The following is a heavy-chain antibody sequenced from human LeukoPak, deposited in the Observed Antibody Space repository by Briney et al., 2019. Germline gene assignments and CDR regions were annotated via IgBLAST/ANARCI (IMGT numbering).Heavy chain of an antibody. CDR3: TRATYYYDNSGYFHFDS. D-gene: IGHD3-22*01. J-gene: IGHJ4*02. V-gene: IGHV3-49*04. CDR2: IRRKAHGGTT. Sequence: GGSLRLSCTTSGFTFGDYAMSWVRQAPGKGLEWVSFIRRKAHGGTTEYAASVKGRFPSSRDDSKSIAYLQMNSLKTEDTAVYFCTRATYYYDNSGYFHFDSWGQGSLVTVSS. CDR1: GFTFGDYA.